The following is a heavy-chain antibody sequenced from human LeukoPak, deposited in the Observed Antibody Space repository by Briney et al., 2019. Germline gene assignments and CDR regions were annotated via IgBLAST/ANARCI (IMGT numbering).Heavy chain of an antibody. D-gene: IGHD1-26*01. V-gene: IGHV1-69*06. Sequence: VASVKVSCKASGGTFSSYAISWVRQAPGQGLEWMGGIIPIFGTANYAQKFQGRVTITADKSTSTAYMELSSLRSEDTAVYYCARGPIVGATTIDYWGQGTLVTVSS. CDR2: IIPIFGTA. CDR1: GGTFSSYA. CDR3: ARGPIVGATTIDY. J-gene: IGHJ4*02.